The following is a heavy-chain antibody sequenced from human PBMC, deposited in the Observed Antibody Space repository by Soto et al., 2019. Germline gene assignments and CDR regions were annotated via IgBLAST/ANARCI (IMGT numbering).Heavy chain of an antibody. J-gene: IGHJ6*02. V-gene: IGHV1-69*06. CDR1: GGTFSSYA. Sequence: QVQLVQSGAEVKKPGSSVKVSCKASGGTFSSYAISWVRQAPGQGLERMGGIIPIFGTANYAQKFQGRVTITADKSTSTAYMELSSLRSEDTAVYYCARGYFWSNMSYYGMDVWGQGTTVTVSS. D-gene: IGHD3-3*01. CDR3: ARGYFWSNMSYYGMDV. CDR2: IIPIFGTA.